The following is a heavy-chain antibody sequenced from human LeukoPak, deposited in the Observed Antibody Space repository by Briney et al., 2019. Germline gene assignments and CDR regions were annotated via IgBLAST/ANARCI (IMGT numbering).Heavy chain of an antibody. D-gene: IGHD1-7*01. J-gene: IGHJ4*02. V-gene: IGHV3-21*01. CDR3: ARFGMGTTSFDY. CDR1: GFTFSSYS. CDR2: ISSSSSYI. Sequence: GGSLRLSCAASGFTFSSYSMNWVRQAPGKGLEWVSSISSSSSYIYYADSVKGRFTISRDNAKNSLFLQMTSLRAEDTAVYYCARFGMGTTSFDYWGQGTLVTVSS.